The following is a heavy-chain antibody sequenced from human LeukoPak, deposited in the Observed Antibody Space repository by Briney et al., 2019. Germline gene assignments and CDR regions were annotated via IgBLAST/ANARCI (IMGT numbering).Heavy chain of an antibody. CDR3: ASPAPGYCSGGSCFRFYAY. CDR2: IIPIFGTA. Sequence: SVKVSCKASGGTFSSYAISWVRQAPGQGLEWMGGIIPIFGTANYAQKFQGRVTITADKSTSTAYMELSSLRSEDTAVYYCASPAPGYCSGGSCFRFYAYWGQGTLVTVSS. CDR1: GGTFSSYA. V-gene: IGHV1-69*06. D-gene: IGHD2-15*01. J-gene: IGHJ4*02.